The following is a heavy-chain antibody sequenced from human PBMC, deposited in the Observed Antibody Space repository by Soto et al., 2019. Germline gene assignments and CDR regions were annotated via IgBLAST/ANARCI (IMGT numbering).Heavy chain of an antibody. CDR2: IIPIFGTA. D-gene: IGHD3-3*01. Sequence: QVQLVQSGAEVKKPGSSVKVSCKASGGTFSSYAISWVRQAPGQGLEWMGGIIPIFGTANYAQKVQGRVTITADESTSTAYMELSSLRSEDTAVYYCARDESITIFGVVISPPEDWGQGTLVTVSS. CDR1: GGTFSSYA. CDR3: ARDESITIFGVVISPPED. J-gene: IGHJ4*02. V-gene: IGHV1-69*01.